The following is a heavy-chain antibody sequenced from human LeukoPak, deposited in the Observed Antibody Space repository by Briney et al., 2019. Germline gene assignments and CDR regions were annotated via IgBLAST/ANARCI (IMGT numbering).Heavy chain of an antibody. CDR2: INPHSGGT. CDR1: GYTFTGYY. J-gene: IGHJ5*02. V-gene: IGHV1-2*02. CDR3: AREDDILSGAFGFDP. D-gene: IGHD3-9*01. Sequence: ASVKVSCKASGYTFTGYYMHWVRQAPGQGLEWMGWINPHSGGTNYAQKFQGRVTMTRDTSISAAYMELNNLTSDDTAVYYCAREDDILSGAFGFDPWGQGTLVTVSS.